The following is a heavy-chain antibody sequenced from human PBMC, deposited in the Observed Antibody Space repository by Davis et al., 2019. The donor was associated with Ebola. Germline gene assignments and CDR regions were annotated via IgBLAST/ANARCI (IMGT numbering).Heavy chain of an antibody. Sequence: GESLKISCAASGFTFSSYAMSWVRQAPGKGLEWVSAISGSGGSTYYADSVKGRFTISRDNSMTTLYLQMNSLRAEDTAVYFCAKSGLSFGVVKYHYGMDVWGKGTTVTVSS. CDR2: ISGSGGST. D-gene: IGHD3-3*01. J-gene: IGHJ6*04. V-gene: IGHV3-23*01. CDR3: AKSGLSFGVVKYHYGMDV. CDR1: GFTFSSYA.